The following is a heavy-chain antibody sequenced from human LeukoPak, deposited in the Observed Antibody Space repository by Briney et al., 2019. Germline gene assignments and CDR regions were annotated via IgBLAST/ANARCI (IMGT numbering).Heavy chain of an antibody. CDR3: ARAGDGPSPLFDY. V-gene: IGHV4-59*01. CDR2: IYDSGST. Sequence: SETLSLTCTVSGGSISSYYWNWIRQPPGKGLEWIGYIYDSGSTSYNPSLKSRVSISVDTSKNRFSLKLNSVTAADTAVYYCARAGDGPSPLFDYWGQGTLVTVSS. D-gene: IGHD5-24*01. CDR1: GGSISSYY. J-gene: IGHJ4*02.